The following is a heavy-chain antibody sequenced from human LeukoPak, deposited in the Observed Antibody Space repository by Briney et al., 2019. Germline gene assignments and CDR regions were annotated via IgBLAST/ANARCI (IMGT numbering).Heavy chain of an antibody. Sequence: PGESLKISCKGSGYSFNSYWIGWVRQMPGKGLEWMGIIYPCDSDTRYSPSFQGQVTISADKSISTAYLQWSSLKASDTAMYYCARVVPAAMVAPSYGMDVWGQGTTVTVSS. D-gene: IGHD2-2*01. CDR2: IYPCDSDT. CDR3: ARVVPAAMVAPSYGMDV. V-gene: IGHV5-51*01. CDR1: GYSFNSYW. J-gene: IGHJ6*02.